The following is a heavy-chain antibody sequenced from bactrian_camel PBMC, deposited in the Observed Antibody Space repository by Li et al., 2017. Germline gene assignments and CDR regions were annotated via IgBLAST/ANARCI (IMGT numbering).Heavy chain of an antibody. CDR1: GSRFSSYA. V-gene: IGHV3S40*01. CDR2: INSDGGST. J-gene: IGHJ4*01. CDR3: ASAAVGRVPAN. Sequence: DVQLVESGGGLVQPGGSLRLSCAVSGSRFSSYAMTWVRVAPEKGLEWVSTINSDGGSTYYAASVKGRFTISRDNAKNLLYVELNNLKPEDTAIYYCASAAVGRVPANWGQG. D-gene: IGHD5*01.